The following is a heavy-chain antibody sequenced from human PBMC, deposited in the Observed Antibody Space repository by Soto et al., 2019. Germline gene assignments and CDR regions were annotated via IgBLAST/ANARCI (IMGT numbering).Heavy chain of an antibody. V-gene: IGHV3-23*01. Sequence: EVQLLESGGGLVQPGGSLRLSCAASAFTVSSYAMSWVRQAPGKGLEWVSAISGSGSTYSADSVKGRFTISRDSSKNTVYLEMNSLRAEDTAVYYCAKALRFTFTTGYYMDVWGRGTTVTVSS. D-gene: IGHD3-16*01. CDR2: ISGSGST. J-gene: IGHJ6*03. CDR1: AFTVSSYA. CDR3: AKALRFTFTTGYYMDV.